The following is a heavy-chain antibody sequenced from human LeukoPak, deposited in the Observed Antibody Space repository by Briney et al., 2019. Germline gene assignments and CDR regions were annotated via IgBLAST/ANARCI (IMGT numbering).Heavy chain of an antibody. V-gene: IGHV4-61*02. CDR1: GGSISSAGYY. J-gene: IGHJ4*02. Sequence: SQTLSLTCTVSGGSISSAGYYWSWIRQPAGKGLEWIGRISTSGNTNYNPSLKSRVTISVDTSKNQFSLELSSVTAADTAVYYCARKNAVAGTGDYFDYWGQGTLVTVSS. CDR2: ISTSGNT. D-gene: IGHD6-19*01. CDR3: ARKNAVAGTGDYFDY.